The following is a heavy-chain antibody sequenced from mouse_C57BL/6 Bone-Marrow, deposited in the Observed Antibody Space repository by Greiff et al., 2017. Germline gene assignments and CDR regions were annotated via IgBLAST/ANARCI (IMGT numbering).Heavy chain of an antibody. CDR1: GYTFTSYW. D-gene: IGHD1-1*01. CDR2: IDPSDSYT. Sequence: QVQLQQSGAELVMPGASVKLSCKASGYTFTSYWMHWVKQRPGQGLEWIGEIDPSDSYTNYNQKFKGKSTLTVDKSSSTAYMQLSSLTSEDSAVYYCGIYYYGSSAWFAYWGQGTLVTVSA. J-gene: IGHJ3*01. CDR3: GIYYYGSSAWFAY. V-gene: IGHV1-69*01.